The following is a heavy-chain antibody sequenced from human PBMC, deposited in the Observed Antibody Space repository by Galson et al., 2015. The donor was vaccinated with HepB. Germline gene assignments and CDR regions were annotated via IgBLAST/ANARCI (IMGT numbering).Heavy chain of an antibody. CDR1: GFPFSGSA. Sequence: SLRLSCAASGFPFSGSAMHWVRQASGKGLEWVGRIRSKANNYATAYAASVRGRFTVSRDDSKNTAYLQMNSLKTEDTAVYYCTSRDSSGWSGWGQGTLVTVSS. CDR2: IRSKANNYAT. D-gene: IGHD6-19*01. CDR3: TSRDSSGWSG. V-gene: IGHV3-73*01. J-gene: IGHJ4*02.